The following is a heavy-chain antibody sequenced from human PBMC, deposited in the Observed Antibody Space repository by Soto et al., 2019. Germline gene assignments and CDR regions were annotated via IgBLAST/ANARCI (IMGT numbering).Heavy chain of an antibody. J-gene: IGHJ4*02. V-gene: IGHV3-23*01. D-gene: IGHD2-8*01. CDR3: AKIVCTSNCYDY. CDR1: GFTFSSYA. Sequence: PGGSLRLSCTASGFTFSSYAMSWVRQAPGKGLEWVSSISGGGGSTNYADSVKGRFTISRDNSKNTLYLQMNSLRAEDTAVYYCAKIVCTSNCYDYWGQGTLVTVSS. CDR2: ISGGGGST.